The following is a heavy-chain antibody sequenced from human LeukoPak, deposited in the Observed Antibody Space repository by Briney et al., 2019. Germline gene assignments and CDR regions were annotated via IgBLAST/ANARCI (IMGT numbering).Heavy chain of an antibody. CDR1: GGTFSSYA. CDR3: ARAGIYSGSYYYYYMDV. J-gene: IGHJ6*03. D-gene: IGHD1-26*01. V-gene: IGHV1-69*13. CDR2: IIPIFGTA. Sequence: ASVKVSCKASGGTFSSYAISWVRQAPGQGLEWMGGIIPIFGTANYAQKFQGRVTITADESTSTAYMELSSLRSEDTAVYYCARAGIYSGSYYYYYMDVWGIGTTVTVSS.